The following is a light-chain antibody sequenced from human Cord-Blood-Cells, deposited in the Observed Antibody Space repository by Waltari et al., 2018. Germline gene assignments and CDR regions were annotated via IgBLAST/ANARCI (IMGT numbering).Light chain of an antibody. Sequence: DIQMTQSPYPLSASVGDRVTITCRASQSISSYLNWYQQKPGKAPKLLIYAASSLQSGVPSRFSGSGSGTDFTLTISSLQPEDFATYYCQQSYSTLTFGGGTKVEIK. CDR2: AAS. CDR1: QSISSY. J-gene: IGKJ4*01. V-gene: IGKV1-39*01. CDR3: QQSYSTLT.